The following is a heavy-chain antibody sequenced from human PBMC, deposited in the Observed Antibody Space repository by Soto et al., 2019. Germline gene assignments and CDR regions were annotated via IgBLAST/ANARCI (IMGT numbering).Heavy chain of an antibody. CDR2: INPTSAST. Sequence: ASVKVSCKASGYTFTSYYIHWVRQAPGQGLEWMGIINPTSASTSYAQKFQGRVTMTRDTSTSTVYMELSSLRSEDTAVYYCARGHCSRIGCPIYYYYGMDVWGQ. J-gene: IGHJ6*02. CDR1: GYTFTSYY. CDR3: ARGHCSRIGCPIYYYYGMDV. D-gene: IGHD2-2*01. V-gene: IGHV1-46*01.